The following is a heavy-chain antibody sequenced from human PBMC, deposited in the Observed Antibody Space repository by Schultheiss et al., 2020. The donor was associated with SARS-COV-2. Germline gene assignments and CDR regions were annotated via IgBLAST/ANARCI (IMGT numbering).Heavy chain of an antibody. D-gene: IGHD1-26*01. V-gene: IGHV3-48*01. CDR2: IDYDISVI. CDR3: AREYAVRGNFDS. Sequence: GGSLRLSCAASGYTFSSHSINWVRQAPGKGLEWISFIDYDISVIHYADSVKGRFTISRDNAKNTLYLQMNSLRAEDTAVYYCAREYAVRGNFDSWGPGTLVTVSS. CDR1: GYTFSSHS. J-gene: IGHJ4*02.